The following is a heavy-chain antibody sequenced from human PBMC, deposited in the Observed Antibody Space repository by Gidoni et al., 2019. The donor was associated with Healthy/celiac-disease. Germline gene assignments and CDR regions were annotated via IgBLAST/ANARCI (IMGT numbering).Heavy chain of an antibody. J-gene: IGHJ5*02. Sequence: QLQLQQCGAGLLKPSETLSLTCAVYVGSFSGYYWSWIRQPPGKGLEWIGEINHSGSTNYNPSLKSRVTISVDTSKNQFSLKLSSVTAAETAVYYCARRRELLWFGEFPNNNWFDPWGQGTLVTVSS. D-gene: IGHD3-10*01. CDR3: ARRRELLWFGEFPNNNWFDP. CDR1: VGSFSGYY. CDR2: INHSGST. V-gene: IGHV4-34*01.